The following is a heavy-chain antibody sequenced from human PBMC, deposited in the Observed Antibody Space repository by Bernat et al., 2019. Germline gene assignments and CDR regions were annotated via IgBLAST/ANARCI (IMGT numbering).Heavy chain of an antibody. Sequence: QVQLVESGGGVVQPGRSLRLSCAASGFTFSSYGMHWVHQAPGKGLEWVAVIWYDGSNKYYADSVKGRFTISRDNSKNTLYLQMNSLRAEDTAVYYCARDGHDYGDYVLDYWGQGTLVTVSS. CDR1: GFTFSSYG. CDR2: IWYDGSNK. D-gene: IGHD4-17*01. CDR3: ARDGHDYGDYVLDY. J-gene: IGHJ4*02. V-gene: IGHV3-33*01.